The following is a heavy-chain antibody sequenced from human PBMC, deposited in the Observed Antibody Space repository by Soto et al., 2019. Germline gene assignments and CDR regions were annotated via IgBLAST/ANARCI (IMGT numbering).Heavy chain of an antibody. V-gene: IGHV1-2*02. CDR1: GYTFTGYY. Sequence: QVQLVQSGAELKKPGASVKDSCKGSGYTFTGYYIHWVRQTPGQGPEWMGEISPQTGGTKYAQKYQGRVTMTRDTSITTVYMELSNLSPDDTAVYYCGRGRSGELVIFYWGQGTLVTVSS. CDR2: ISPQTGGT. D-gene: IGHD1-26*01. J-gene: IGHJ4*02. CDR3: GRGRSGELVIFY.